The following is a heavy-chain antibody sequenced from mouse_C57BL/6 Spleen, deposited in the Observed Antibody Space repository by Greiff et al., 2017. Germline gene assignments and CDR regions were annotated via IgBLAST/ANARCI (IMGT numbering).Heavy chain of an antibody. D-gene: IGHD2-5*01. Sequence: EVQLQQSGPELVKPGASVKISCKASGYTFTDYYMNWVKQSHGKSLEWIGDINPNNGGTSYNQKFKGKATLTVDKSSSTAYMELRSLTSEDSAVYYCARRGINSNSYYYAMDYWGQGTSVTVSS. V-gene: IGHV1-26*01. J-gene: IGHJ4*01. CDR2: INPNNGGT. CDR1: GYTFTDYY. CDR3: ARRGINSNSYYYAMDY.